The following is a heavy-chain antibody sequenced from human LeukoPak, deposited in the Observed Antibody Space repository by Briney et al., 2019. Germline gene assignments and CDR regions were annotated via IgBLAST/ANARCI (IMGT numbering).Heavy chain of an antibody. V-gene: IGHV4-30-4*01. CDR3: VRGRGTAVTTGNWFDP. CDR1: GGSISSGNYY. CDR2: IHYSGST. Sequence: PSETLSLTCTFSGGSISSGNYYWNWIRQPPGKGLECIGYIHYSGSTYYNPSLKSRVAISVDTSKNQFSLKLSSVTAADTAVYYCVRGRGTAVTTGNWFDPWGQGTLVTVSS. D-gene: IGHD4-17*01. J-gene: IGHJ5*02.